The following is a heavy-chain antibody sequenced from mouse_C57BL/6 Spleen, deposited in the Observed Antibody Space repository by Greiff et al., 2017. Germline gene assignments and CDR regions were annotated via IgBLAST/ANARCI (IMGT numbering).Heavy chain of an antibody. Sequence: QVQLKQSGAELAKPGALVKLSCKASGYTFTSYWMHWVKQRPGQGLEWIGYINPSSGYTKYNQKFKDKATLTADKSSSTAYMQLSSLTYEDSAVYYCARQGSSSYFDVWGTGTTVTVSS. V-gene: IGHV1-7*01. J-gene: IGHJ1*03. D-gene: IGHD1-1*01. CDR1: GYTFTSYW. CDR2: INPSSGYT. CDR3: ARQGSSSYFDV.